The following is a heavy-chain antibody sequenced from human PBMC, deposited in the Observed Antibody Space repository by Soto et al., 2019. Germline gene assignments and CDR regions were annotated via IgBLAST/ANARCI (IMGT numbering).Heavy chain of an antibody. CDR1: GFTFENYA. CDR2: ISGSGGTT. V-gene: IGHV3-23*01. Sequence: PGGSLRLSCVASGFTFENYAMSWVRQAPGKGLEWVSAISGSGGTTYYSDSVKGRFTISRDNSKNTLDLQMNNLRDEDTAVYYCARDDDNDANALDYWGPGTLVTVSS. J-gene: IGHJ4*02. CDR3: ARDDDNDANALDY.